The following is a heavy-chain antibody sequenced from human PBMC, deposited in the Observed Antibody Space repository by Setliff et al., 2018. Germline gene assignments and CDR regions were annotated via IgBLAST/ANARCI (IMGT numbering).Heavy chain of an antibody. Sequence: ASVKVSCKASGYTFTSYDISWVRQATGQGLEWMGWMNPNSGHTGYAQKFQGRVTITRNTSISTTYMELSGLRSEDTAVYYCARGSRSGGKGGYNWFDPWGQGTLVTVS. V-gene: IGHV1-8*03. CDR3: ARGSRSGGKGGYNWFDP. D-gene: IGHD2-15*01. CDR2: MNPNSGHT. CDR1: GYTFTSYD. J-gene: IGHJ5*02.